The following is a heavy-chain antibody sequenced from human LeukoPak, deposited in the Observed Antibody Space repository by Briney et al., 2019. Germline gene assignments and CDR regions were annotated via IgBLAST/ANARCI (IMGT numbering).Heavy chain of an antibody. CDR2: IYYSGST. D-gene: IGHD3-10*01. CDR3: ARRSITMVRGVIRPNWFDP. CDR1: GGSISSYY. V-gene: IGHV4-59*12. Sequence: PSETLSLTCTVSGGSISSYYWSWIRQPPGKGLEWIGYIYYSGSTNYNPSLKSRVTISVDTSKNQFSLKLSSVTAADTAVYYCARRSITMVRGVIRPNWFDPWGQGTLVTVSS. J-gene: IGHJ5*02.